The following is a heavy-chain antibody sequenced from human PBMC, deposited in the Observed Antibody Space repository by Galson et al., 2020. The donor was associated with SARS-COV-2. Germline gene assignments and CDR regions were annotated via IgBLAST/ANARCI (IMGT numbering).Heavy chain of an antibody. Sequence: ASVKVSCKASGYTFTGYYMHWVRQAPGQGLEWMGWINPNSGGTNYAQKFQGWVTMTRDTSISTAYMELSRLRSDDTAVYYCARGATMTTWTTEPWDYCYYMDVWGKGTTVTVSS. CDR1: GYTFTGYY. D-gene: IGHD4-17*01. CDR2: INPNSGGT. J-gene: IGHJ6*03. V-gene: IGHV1-2*04. CDR3: ARGATMTTWTTEPWDYCYYMDV.